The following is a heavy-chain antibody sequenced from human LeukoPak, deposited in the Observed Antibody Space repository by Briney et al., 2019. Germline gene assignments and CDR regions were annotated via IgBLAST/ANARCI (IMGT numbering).Heavy chain of an antibody. CDR3: ARDGGYCSSTSCYPESYNWFDP. J-gene: IGHJ5*02. CDR1: GGSFSGYY. CDR2: INHSGST. Sequence: PSETLSLTCAVYGGSFSGYYWSWIRQPPGKGLEWIGEINHSGSTNYNPSLKSRVTISVDTSKNQFSLKLSSVTAAATAVYYCARDGGYCSSTSCYPESYNWFDPWGQGTLVTVSS. D-gene: IGHD2-2*01. V-gene: IGHV4-34*01.